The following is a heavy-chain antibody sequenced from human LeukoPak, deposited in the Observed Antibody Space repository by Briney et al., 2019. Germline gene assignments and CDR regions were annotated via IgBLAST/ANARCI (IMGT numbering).Heavy chain of an antibody. CDR2: INPSGGST. Sequence: ASVKVSCKASGYTFTSYYMHWVRQAPGQGLEWMGIINPSGGSTSYAQKFQGRVTMTRDTSTSTVYMELSSLRSVDTAVYYCARAVASWELLRDYYYYYMDVWGKGTTVTVSS. CDR1: GYTFTSYY. J-gene: IGHJ6*03. CDR3: ARAVASWELLRDYYYYYMDV. V-gene: IGHV1-46*01. D-gene: IGHD1-26*01.